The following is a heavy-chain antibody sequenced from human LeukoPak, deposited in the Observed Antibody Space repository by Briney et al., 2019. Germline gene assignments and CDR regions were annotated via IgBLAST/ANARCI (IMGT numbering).Heavy chain of an antibody. D-gene: IGHD6-19*01. J-gene: IGHJ4*02. CDR2: IYYSGST. V-gene: IGHV4-39*07. CDR3: ATENYSSGWYTRDY. CDR1: GGSISSSSHY. Sequence: PSETLSLTCSVSGGSISSSSHYWGWIRQPPGKGLEWIGSIYYSGSTYYNPSLKSRVTISVDTSKNQFSLKLSSVTAADTAVYYCATENYSSGWYTRDYWGQGTLVTVSS.